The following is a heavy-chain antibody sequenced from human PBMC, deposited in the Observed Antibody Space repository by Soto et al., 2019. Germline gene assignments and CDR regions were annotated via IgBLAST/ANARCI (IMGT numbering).Heavy chain of an antibody. Sequence: QVQLVESGGGVVQPGRSLRLSCAASGFTFSSYAMHWVRQAPGKGLEWVAVISYDGSNKYYADSVKGRFTISRDNSKNTLYLHMNSLTAEDTAVYYCARDYGDHYYYYGMDVWGQGTTVTVSS. CDR2: ISYDGSNK. CDR3: ARDYGDHYYYYGMDV. V-gene: IGHV3-30-3*01. J-gene: IGHJ6*02. D-gene: IGHD4-17*01. CDR1: GFTFSSYA.